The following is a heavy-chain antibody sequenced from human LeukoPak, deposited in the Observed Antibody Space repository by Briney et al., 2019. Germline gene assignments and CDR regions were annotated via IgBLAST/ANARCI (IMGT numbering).Heavy chain of an antibody. Sequence: GASLRLSCAASGFTFSSYGMSWVRQAPGRGLEWVSTISGSGGNTYYADSVKGRFTISRDNSKNTLNLQMNSLRAEDTAVYYCARDAAYFDYWGQGTLVTVSS. D-gene: IGHD6-13*01. CDR2: ISGSGGNT. J-gene: IGHJ4*02. CDR1: GFTFSSYG. V-gene: IGHV3-23*01. CDR3: ARDAAYFDY.